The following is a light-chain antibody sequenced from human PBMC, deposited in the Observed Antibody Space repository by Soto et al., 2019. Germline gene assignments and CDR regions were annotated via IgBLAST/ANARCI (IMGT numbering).Light chain of an antibody. CDR1: QGISSY. CDR2: AAS. Sequence: DIQLTQSPAFLCSCVVDSGTIACRASQGISSYLAWYQQKPGRAPQLLIYAASTLHSGVPSRFSGSGSGTDFTPTISSLQPEDFATYYCQHLNTYPITFGPGTRLEI. V-gene: IGKV1-9*01. CDR3: QHLNTYPIT. J-gene: IGKJ5*01.